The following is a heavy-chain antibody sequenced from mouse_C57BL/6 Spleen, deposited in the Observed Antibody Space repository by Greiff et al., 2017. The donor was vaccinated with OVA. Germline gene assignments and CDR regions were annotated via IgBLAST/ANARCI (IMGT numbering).Heavy chain of an antibody. J-gene: IGHJ2*01. CDR1: GFTFSSYA. V-gene: IGHV5-4*01. Sequence: EVQVVESGGGLVKPGGSLKLSCAASGFTFSSYALSWVRQTPEKRLEWVATISDGGSYTYYPDNVKGRFTISRDNAKNNLYLQMSQLKTEDTAMYYGARAYYSNLYFDYWGQGTTLTVSS. CDR2: ISDGGSYT. D-gene: IGHD2-5*01. CDR3: ARAYYSNLYFDY.